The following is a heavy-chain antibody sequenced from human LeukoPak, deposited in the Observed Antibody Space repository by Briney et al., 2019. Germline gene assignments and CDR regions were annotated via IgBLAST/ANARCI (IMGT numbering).Heavy chain of an antibody. V-gene: IGHV3-74*01. CDR3: ALRPGGYGL. CDR1: GFTFSTYW. J-gene: IGHJ4*02. CDR2: INSDGSST. D-gene: IGHD3-22*01. Sequence: GGSLRLSCAASGFTFSTYWMHWVRQAPGKGLVWVSRINSDGSSTSYADSVKGRFTISRDNAKNSLYLQMNSLRAEDTAVYYCALRPGGYGLWGQGTLVTVSS.